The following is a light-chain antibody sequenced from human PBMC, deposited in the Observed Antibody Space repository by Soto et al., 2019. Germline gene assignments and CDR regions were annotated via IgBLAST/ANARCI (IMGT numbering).Light chain of an antibody. Sequence: RASQTIKSYLNWYQFTPGKAPKLLIFGVSNLKSGVPSRFSGNGSTTDFTLTISSLQPEDFATYYCQQSFTTPRTFGRGTRLEIK. V-gene: IGKV1-39*01. J-gene: IGKJ2*01. CDR1: QTIKSY. CDR3: QQSFTTPRT. CDR2: GVS.